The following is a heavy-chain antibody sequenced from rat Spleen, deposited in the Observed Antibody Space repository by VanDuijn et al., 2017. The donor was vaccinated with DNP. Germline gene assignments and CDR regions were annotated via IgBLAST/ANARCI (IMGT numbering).Heavy chain of an antibody. CDR3: TRDDIVTTRFDY. J-gene: IGHJ2*01. CDR2: ISSGGST. Sequence: QVQLKESGPGLVQPSQTLSLTCTVSGFSLTSYTVSWVRQPPGKGLEWIAAISSGGSTYYNSALKSRLSISRDTSKSQVFLKMSSLQTEDTAIYFCTRDDIVTTRFDYWGQGVMVTVSS. CDR1: GFSLTSYT. V-gene: IGHV2-6*01. D-gene: IGHD1-5*01.